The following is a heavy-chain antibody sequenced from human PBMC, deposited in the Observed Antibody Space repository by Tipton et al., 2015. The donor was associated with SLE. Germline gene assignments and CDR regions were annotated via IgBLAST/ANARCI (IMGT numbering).Heavy chain of an antibody. CDR2: IYHSGRT. Sequence: TLSLTCAVSGFSISSGGYSWSWIRQPPGKGLEWIGYIYHSGRTYYNPSLESRVTMSVDKSMSQFSLRLTSVTAADTAVYYCASQMYSSGWYFDYWGQGTLVTVSS. J-gene: IGHJ4*02. CDR1: GFSISSGGYS. CDR3: ASQMYSSGWYFDY. V-gene: IGHV4-30-2*01. D-gene: IGHD6-19*01.